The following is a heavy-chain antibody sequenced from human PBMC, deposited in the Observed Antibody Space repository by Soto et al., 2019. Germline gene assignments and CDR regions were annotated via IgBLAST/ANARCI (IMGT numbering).Heavy chain of an antibody. V-gene: IGHV3-33*08. CDR1: ASIFKGHG. CDR2: IRFDGSDE. CDR3: ARDGVGATTFFGFLDY. Sequence: QVQLVESGGGVVQPGGSLRLSCAASASIFKGHGMHWVRQAPGKGLEWVAIIRFDGSDEHYGDSVEGRFTISRDNSKNMLYVQMNSLRVEDTAVYYCARDGVGATTFFGFLDYWGQVTLVTVSS. D-gene: IGHD1-26*01. J-gene: IGHJ4*02.